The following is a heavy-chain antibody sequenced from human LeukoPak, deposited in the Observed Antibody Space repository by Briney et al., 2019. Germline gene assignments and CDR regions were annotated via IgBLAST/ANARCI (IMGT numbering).Heavy chain of an antibody. CDR1: GGSFSGYY. D-gene: IGHD3-3*01. CDR2: INHSGST. J-gene: IGHJ4*02. V-gene: IGHV4-34*01. Sequence: SETLSLTCDVYGGSFSGYYWSWIRQPPGKGLEWIGEINHSGSTNYNPSPKSRVTISVDTSKNQFSLKLSSVTAADTAVYYCARYLEGAARLDYWGQGTLVTVSS. CDR3: ARYLEGAARLDY.